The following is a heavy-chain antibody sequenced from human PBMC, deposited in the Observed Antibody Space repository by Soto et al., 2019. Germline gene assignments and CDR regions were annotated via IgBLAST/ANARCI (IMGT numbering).Heavy chain of an antibody. CDR3: ARRPVTYYFDY. V-gene: IGHV3-30-3*01. CDR1: GFTFSNYA. Sequence: QVQLVESGGGVVQPGRSLRLSCAASGFTFSNYAMHWVRQAPGKGLEGVAVISYDGSNKYYADSVKGRFTISRDNSKNTVYLPMNSLRAEDTAVYYCARRPVTYYFDYWGQGTLVTVSS. J-gene: IGHJ4*02. D-gene: IGHD4-17*01. CDR2: ISYDGSNK.